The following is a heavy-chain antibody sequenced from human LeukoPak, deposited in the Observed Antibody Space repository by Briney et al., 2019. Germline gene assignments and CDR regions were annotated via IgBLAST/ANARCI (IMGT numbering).Heavy chain of an antibody. CDR1: GGSISSYY. CDR2: ISYSGST. V-gene: IGHV4-59*01. CDR3: ANYYDSSGFDY. D-gene: IGHD3-22*01. J-gene: IGHJ4*02. Sequence: SSETLSLTCTVSGGSISSYYWSWIRQPPGKGLEWIGYISYSGSTNYNPPLKSRVTISVDTSKNQFSLKLSSVTAADTAVYYCANYYDSSGFDYWGQGALVTVSS.